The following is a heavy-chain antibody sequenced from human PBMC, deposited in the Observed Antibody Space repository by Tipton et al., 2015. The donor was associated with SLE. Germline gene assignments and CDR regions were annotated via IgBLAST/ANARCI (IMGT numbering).Heavy chain of an antibody. J-gene: IGHJ3*02. CDR3: AREGRPNAVDI. CDR1: GFIFSSYE. Sequence: SLRISCAASGFIFSSYEMNWVRQAPGKGLEWVSYISDGGTGIHYLDSVKGRFTVSRDDAKNSLYLQMNSLRAEDTAVYYCAREGRPNAVDIWGQGTMVTITS. CDR2: ISDGGTGI. V-gene: IGHV3-48*03.